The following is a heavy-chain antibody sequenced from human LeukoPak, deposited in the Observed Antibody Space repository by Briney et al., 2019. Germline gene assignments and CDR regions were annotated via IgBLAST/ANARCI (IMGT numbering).Heavy chain of an antibody. CDR1: GFAVSSKY. D-gene: IGHD5/OR15-5a*01. CDR2: MYSDHNT. V-gene: IGHV3-66*01. CDR3: ATSGGVYSRDAFDV. J-gene: IGHJ3*01. Sequence: PGGSLRLSCAASGFAVSSKYMTWVRQAPGKGLECVSLMYSDHNTYYADSVKGRFTISRDNSRNTLYLQMNSLRAEGTAVYYCATSGGVYSRDAFDVWGQGAMVTVSS.